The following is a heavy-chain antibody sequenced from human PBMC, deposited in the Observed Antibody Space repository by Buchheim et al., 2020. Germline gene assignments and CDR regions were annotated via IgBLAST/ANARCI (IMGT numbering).Heavy chain of an antibody. V-gene: IGHV4-39*01. D-gene: IGHD2-15*01. CDR1: GGSIRSSSYF. J-gene: IGHJ4*02. CDR3: ATPSRSQDFDY. Sequence: QLQLQESGPGLVKPSETLSLTCSVAGGSIRSSSYFWGWIRQPPGKGLEWIGSIYSRGDRYYNPSLKSRVTIYVDMSKNQFSLKLTSLTAADTAVYYCATPSRSQDFDYWGQGIL. CDR2: IYSRGDR.